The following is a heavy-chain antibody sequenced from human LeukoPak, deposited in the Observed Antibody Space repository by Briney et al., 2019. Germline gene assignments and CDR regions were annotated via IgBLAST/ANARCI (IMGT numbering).Heavy chain of an antibody. J-gene: IGHJ1*01. CDR1: GFTFDDYA. CDR3: AKDDDTSGSAEYFYH. D-gene: IGHD3-22*01. Sequence: GGSLRLSCAASGFTFDDYAMHWVRQAPGKGLEWVSLISGNGGNTYYADSVKGRFTISRDNSKNKLYLQMDSLRAEDTAMYYCAKDDDTSGSAEYFYHWGLGTQVTVSS. V-gene: IGHV3-43*02. CDR2: ISGNGGNT.